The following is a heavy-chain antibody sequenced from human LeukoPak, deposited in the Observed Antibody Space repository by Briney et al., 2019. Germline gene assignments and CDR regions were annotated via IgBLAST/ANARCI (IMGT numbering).Heavy chain of an antibody. CDR3: ARDYSLNMVRGVIDNYYGMDV. D-gene: IGHD3-10*01. Sequence: GASVKVSCKASGYTFSNYGISWVRQAPGQGLEWMGWISAYNGNTNYAQKLQGRVTMTTDTSTSTAYMELRSLRSDDTAVYYCARDYSLNMVRGVIDNYYGMDVWGQGTTVTVSS. J-gene: IGHJ6*02. CDR2: ISAYNGNT. CDR1: GYTFSNYG. V-gene: IGHV1-18*01.